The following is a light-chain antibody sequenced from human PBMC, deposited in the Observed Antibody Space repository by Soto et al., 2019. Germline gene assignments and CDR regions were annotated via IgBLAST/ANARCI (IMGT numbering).Light chain of an antibody. CDR2: DAS. V-gene: IGKV1-5*01. CDR3: HRSART. CDR1: QSISSW. J-gene: IGKJ3*01. Sequence: DIQMTQSPSTLSASVGDRVTITCRASQSISSWLAWYQQKPGKAPKLLIYDASSLESGVPSRFSGSGSGTEFALTISRLHPDDFASYHSHRSARTFGHGTKVDIK.